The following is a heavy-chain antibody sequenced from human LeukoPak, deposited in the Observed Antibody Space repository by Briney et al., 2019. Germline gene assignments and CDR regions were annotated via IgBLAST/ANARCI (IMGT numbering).Heavy chain of an antibody. Sequence: ASVKVSCKASGYTFTGYYMHWVRQAPGQGLEWMGWINPNSGGTNYAQKFQGRVTMTRDTPISTAYMELTSLRSDDTAVYYCARGGVPVYYYYMDVWGKGTTVTVS. J-gene: IGHJ6*03. CDR1: GYTFTGYY. CDR2: INPNSGGT. D-gene: IGHD3-10*01. CDR3: ARGGVPVYYYYMDV. V-gene: IGHV1-2*02.